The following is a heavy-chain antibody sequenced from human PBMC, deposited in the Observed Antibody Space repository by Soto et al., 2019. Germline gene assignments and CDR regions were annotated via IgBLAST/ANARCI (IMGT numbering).Heavy chain of an antibody. CDR1: GFIVSDYY. D-gene: IGHD2-21*02. V-gene: IGHV3-11*06. Sequence: GGSLRLSCAASGFIVSDYYMSWIRQAPGKGLEWIAYISSSGTYINYADSVEGRFTISRDNAENTVYLQMNSLRIDDTAAPLQLGGADGLVGCDGDLPLKGRAVSDI. CDR2: ISSSGTYI. J-gene: IGHJ3*02. CDR3: LGGADGLVGCDGDLPLKGRAVSDI.